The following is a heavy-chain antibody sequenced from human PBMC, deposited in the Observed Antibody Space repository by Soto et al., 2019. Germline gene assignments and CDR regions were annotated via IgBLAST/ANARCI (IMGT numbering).Heavy chain of an antibody. CDR1: GGSISSYY. J-gene: IGHJ6*02. CDR3: ASAHDCGDYGDSGMDV. V-gene: IGHV4-59*01. Sequence: QVQLQESGPGLVKPSETLSLTCTVSGGSISSYYWSWIRQPPGKGLEWIGYIYYSGSTNYNPSLKSRVTIAVDASKNQFSLKLSSVTAADTAVYYCASAHDCGDYGDSGMDVWGQGTTVTVSS. D-gene: IGHD4-17*01. CDR2: IYYSGST.